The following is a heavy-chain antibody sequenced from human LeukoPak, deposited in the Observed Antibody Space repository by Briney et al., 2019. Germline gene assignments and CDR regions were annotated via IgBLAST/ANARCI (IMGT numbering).Heavy chain of an antibody. D-gene: IGHD6-13*01. Sequence: PSETLSLTCAVDGGSFSGYYWSWIRQPPGKGLEWIGEINHSGSTNYNPSLKSRVTISVDTSKNQFSLKLSSVTAADTAVYYCARVLAAAGSSWYGAFDYWGQGTLVTVSS. J-gene: IGHJ4*02. CDR1: GGSFSGYY. CDR2: INHSGST. V-gene: IGHV4-34*01. CDR3: ARVLAAAGSSWYGAFDY.